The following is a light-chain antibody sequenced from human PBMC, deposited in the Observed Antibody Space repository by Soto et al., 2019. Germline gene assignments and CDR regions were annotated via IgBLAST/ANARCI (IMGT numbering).Light chain of an antibody. CDR3: GTWDTALSAGK. J-gene: IGLJ3*02. Sequence: QAVVTQPPSVFAATGQRVIISCSGSDSNVGNNYVSWYQQFPGAPPKLLIYDTSKRPSWISDRFSASKSGTSATLVISSLQTGDEAHYYCGTWDTALSAGKFGGGTKLTVL. V-gene: IGLV1-51*01. CDR1: DSNVGNNY. CDR2: DTS.